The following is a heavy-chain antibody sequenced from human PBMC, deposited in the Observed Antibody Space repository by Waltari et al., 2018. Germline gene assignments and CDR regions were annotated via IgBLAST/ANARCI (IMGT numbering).Heavy chain of an antibody. D-gene: IGHD3-10*01. CDR2: INPNSGGT. CDR3: ARDGSGSGSYYYYYYMDV. V-gene: IGHV1-2*02. Sequence: QVQLVQSGAEVKKPGASVKVSCKASGYTFTGYYMHWVRQAPGQGLEWMGWINPNSGGTNYEQKFQCRVTMTRDTSISTAYMELSRLRSDDTAVYYCARDGSGSGSYYYYYYMDVWGKGTTVTVSS. CDR1: GYTFTGYY. J-gene: IGHJ6*03.